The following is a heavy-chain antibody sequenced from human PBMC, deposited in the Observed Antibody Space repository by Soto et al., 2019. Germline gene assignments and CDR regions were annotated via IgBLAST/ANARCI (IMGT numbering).Heavy chain of an antibody. CDR1: GFTFNNYA. Sequence: VQLLESGGGLVQPGGSLRLSCVASGFTFNNYAMIWVRQAPGKGLEWVSVISGSGDSTYYADSVKGRFTISRDNSMNTLYLQMNSLRAEDTAVYYCAKEGTTVTTNIDYWGQGTLVTVSS. CDR3: AKEGTTVTTNIDY. V-gene: IGHV3-23*01. CDR2: ISGSGDST. D-gene: IGHD4-17*01. J-gene: IGHJ4*02.